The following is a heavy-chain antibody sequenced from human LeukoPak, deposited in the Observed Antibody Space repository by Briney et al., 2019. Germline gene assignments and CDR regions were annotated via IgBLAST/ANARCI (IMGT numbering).Heavy chain of an antibody. CDR1: GFTFSRYA. CDR2: ISTNGGST. Sequence: PGRSLRLSCAASGFTFSRYAMHWVRQAPGKGLEYVSAISTNGGSTYYADSVKGRFTISRDSSKDVLYLHMHYLAVEDTAVYYCARLLPASRHYFDYWGQGTLVSVSS. CDR3: ARLLPASRHYFDY. J-gene: IGHJ4*02. D-gene: IGHD2-15*01. V-gene: IGHV3-64*04.